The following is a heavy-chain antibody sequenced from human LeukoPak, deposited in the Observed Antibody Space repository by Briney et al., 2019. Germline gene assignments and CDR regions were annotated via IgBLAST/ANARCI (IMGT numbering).Heavy chain of an antibody. CDR2: IIPIFGTA. D-gene: IGHD2-2*01. V-gene: IGHV1-69*05. CDR1: GYTFTSYG. J-gene: IGHJ3*02. CDR3: ARPCTSCYRDDAFDI. Sequence: SVKVSCKASGYTFTSYGISWVRQAPGQGLEWMGGIIPIFGTANYAQKFQGRVTITTDESTSTAYMELSSLRSEDTAVYYCARPCTSCYRDDAFDIWGQGTMATVSS.